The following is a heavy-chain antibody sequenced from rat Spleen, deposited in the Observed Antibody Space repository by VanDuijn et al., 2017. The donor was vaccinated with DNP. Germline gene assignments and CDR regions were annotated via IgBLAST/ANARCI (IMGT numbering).Heavy chain of an antibody. Sequence: EVQLVESGGGLVQPGTSLKLSCAASGFTFSNYGFHWIRQAPTKGLEWVSSISPRHNIVHYRDSVKGRFTISRDNAEGTLYLQMDRLKSEDTATYYCARLTSGMTAYYFPYWGQGVMVTVSS. D-gene: IGHD1-7*01. V-gene: IGHV5-19*01. J-gene: IGHJ2*01. CDR1: GFTFSNYG. CDR3: ARLTSGMTAYYFPY. CDR2: ISPRHNIV.